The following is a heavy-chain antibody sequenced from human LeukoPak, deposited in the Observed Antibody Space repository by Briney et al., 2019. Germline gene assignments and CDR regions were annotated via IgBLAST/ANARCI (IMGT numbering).Heavy chain of an antibody. J-gene: IGHJ4*02. CDR1: GFTVSSNY. CDR2: IYSGGST. CDR3: AKDIAAAGDY. D-gene: IGHD6-13*01. Sequence: GGSLRLSCAASGFTVSSNYMTWVRQAPGKGLEWVSVIYSGGSTYYADSVKGRFTISRDNSKNTVFLQMNSLRVEDTAIYYCAKDIAAAGDYWGQGTLVTVSS. V-gene: IGHV3-66*01.